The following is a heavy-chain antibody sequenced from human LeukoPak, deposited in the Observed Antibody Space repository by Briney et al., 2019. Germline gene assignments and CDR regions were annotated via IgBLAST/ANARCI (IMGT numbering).Heavy chain of an antibody. CDR3: AKGRITMIVVVTPFDH. Sequence: GGSLRLSCEASGFTFSHYGMHCVRQAPGKGLEWVSAISGSGGSTYYADSVKGRFTVSRDNSKNTLYLQMNSLRAEDTAVYYCAKGRITMIVVVTPFDHWGQGTLVTVSS. J-gene: IGHJ4*02. CDR1: GFTFSHYG. D-gene: IGHD3-22*01. V-gene: IGHV3-23*01. CDR2: ISGSGGST.